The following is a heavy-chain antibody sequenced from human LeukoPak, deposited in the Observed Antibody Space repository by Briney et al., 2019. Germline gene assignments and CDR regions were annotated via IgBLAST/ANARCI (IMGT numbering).Heavy chain of an antibody. CDR2: ISSSSSYI. D-gene: IGHD2-15*01. Sequence: PGGSLRLSCAASGFTFSSYSMNWVRQAPGKGLEWVSSISSSSSYIYYADSVKGRFTISRGNAKNSLYLQMNSLRAEDTAVYYCARDKDSYYYGMDVWGQGTTVTVSS. V-gene: IGHV3-21*01. CDR3: ARDKDSYYYGMDV. J-gene: IGHJ6*02. CDR1: GFTFSSYS.